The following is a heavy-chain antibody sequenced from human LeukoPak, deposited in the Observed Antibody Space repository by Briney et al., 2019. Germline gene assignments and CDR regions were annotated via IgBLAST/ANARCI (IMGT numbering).Heavy chain of an antibody. D-gene: IGHD2-2*03. CDR1: GYSISSGYY. J-gene: IGHJ5*02. V-gene: IGHV4-38-2*02. CDR2: IYHSGST. CDR3: ARGVEIVVVPAAKNWFDP. Sequence: SETLSLTCTVSGYSISSGYYWGWIRQPPGKGLEWIGRIYHSGSTYYNPSLKSRVTISVDTSKNQFSLKLSSVTAADTAVYYCARGVEIVVVPAAKNWFDPWGQGTLVTVSS.